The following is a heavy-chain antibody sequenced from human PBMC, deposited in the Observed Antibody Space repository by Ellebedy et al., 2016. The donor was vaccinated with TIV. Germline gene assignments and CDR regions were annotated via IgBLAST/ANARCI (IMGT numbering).Heavy chain of an antibody. CDR2: INPSGGST. V-gene: IGHV1-46*01. J-gene: IGHJ4*02. D-gene: IGHD1-26*01. Sequence: ASVKVSCXASGYTFTSYYMHWVRQAPGQGLEWMGIINPSGGSTSYAQKFQGRVTMTRDTSTSTVYMELSSLRSEDTAVYYCARVNGVGATEDWGQGTLVTVSS. CDR3: ARVNGVGATED. CDR1: GYTFTSYY.